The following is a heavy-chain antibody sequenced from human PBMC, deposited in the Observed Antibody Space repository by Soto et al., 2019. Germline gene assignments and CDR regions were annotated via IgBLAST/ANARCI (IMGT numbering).Heavy chain of an antibody. CDR1: GYTFTSYA. CDR3: ARDSGGMDV. CDR2: INVGNGNT. V-gene: IGHV1-3*01. J-gene: IGHJ6*02. Sequence: ASVKVSCKTSGYTFTSYALHWVRQAPGQRLEWMGWINVGNGNTKYSQKFQGRVIITRDTSASTAYMELRSLRSEDTAVYYCARDSGGMDVWGQGTTVTVSS.